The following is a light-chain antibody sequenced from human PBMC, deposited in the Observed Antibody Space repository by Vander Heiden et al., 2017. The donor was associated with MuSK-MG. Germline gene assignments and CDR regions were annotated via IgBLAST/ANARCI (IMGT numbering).Light chain of an antibody. J-gene: IGKJ4*01. CDR2: EAS. CDR1: QSISSW. CDR3: QQYNSYPLT. Sequence: IQMTQSPSTLSASVGDRVTITCRASQSISSWLAWFQQKPGKAPKLLTYEASSLESGVPSRFSGSGSGTEFTLTISSLQPDDFATYYCQQYNSYPLTFGGGTKVEIK. V-gene: IGKV1-5*03.